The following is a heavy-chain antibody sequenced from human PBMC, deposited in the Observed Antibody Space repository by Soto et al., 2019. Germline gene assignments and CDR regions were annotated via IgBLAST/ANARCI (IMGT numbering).Heavy chain of an antibody. CDR1: VGSFSGYY. V-gene: IGHV4-34*01. CDR3: ARDYYYGMDV. CDR2: INHSGST. Sequence: AETLCLTCAVYVGSFSGYYWSWIRQPPGKGLEWIGEINHSGSTNYNPSLKSRVTISVDTSKNQFSLKLSSVTAADTAVYYCARDYYYGMDVWGQGTTVTVSS. J-gene: IGHJ6*02.